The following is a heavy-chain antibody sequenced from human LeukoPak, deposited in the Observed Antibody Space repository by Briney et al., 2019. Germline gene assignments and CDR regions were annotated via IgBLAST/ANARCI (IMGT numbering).Heavy chain of an antibody. J-gene: IGHJ4*02. CDR2: IYYIRDAT. V-gene: IGHV3-23*01. D-gene: IGHD1-14*01. Sequence: GCLRLAFAAPGFTFSSYGMDWVRQAPGKGLGCVSTIYYIRDATYYADSVKGRFPFSGDNSKKTLYLQMNTLMPEDTAVYKCAKLIRNRDLSYDYWGRGALVTVSS. CDR1: GFTFSSYG. CDR3: AKLIRNRDLSYDY.